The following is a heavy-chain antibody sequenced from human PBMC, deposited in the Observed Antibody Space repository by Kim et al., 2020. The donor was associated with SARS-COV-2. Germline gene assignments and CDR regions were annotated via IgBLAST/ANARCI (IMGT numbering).Heavy chain of an antibody. J-gene: IGHJ4*02. Sequence: GGSLRLSCAASGFTFSSYGMHWVRQAPGKGLEWVAVISYDGSNKYYADSVKGRFTISRDNSKNTLYLQMNSLRAEDTAVYYCARDHYDSSGYYGYWGQGTLVTVSS. CDR2: ISYDGSNK. D-gene: IGHD3-22*01. CDR1: GFTFSSYG. V-gene: IGHV3-33*05. CDR3: ARDHYDSSGYYGY.